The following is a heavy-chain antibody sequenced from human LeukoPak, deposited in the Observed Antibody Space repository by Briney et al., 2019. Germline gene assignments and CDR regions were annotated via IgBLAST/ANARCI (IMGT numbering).Heavy chain of an antibody. CDR1: GYTFTGYY. Sequence: ASVKVSCKASGYTFTGYYMHWVRQAPGQGLEWMGRINPNSGGTNYAQKFQGRVTMTRDTSISTAYMELSRLRSDDTAVYYCARGYYDNSGYYSDYWGQGTLVTVSS. V-gene: IGHV1-2*06. D-gene: IGHD3-22*01. J-gene: IGHJ4*02. CDR3: ARGYYDNSGYYSDY. CDR2: INPNSGGT.